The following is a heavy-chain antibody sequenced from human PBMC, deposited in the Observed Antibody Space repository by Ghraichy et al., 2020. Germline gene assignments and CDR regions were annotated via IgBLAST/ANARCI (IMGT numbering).Heavy chain of an antibody. CDR2: ISSNGGST. CDR3: VKDTGGDYVVDAFDI. Sequence: GGSLRLSCSASGFTFSSYAMHWVRQAPGKGLEYVSAISSNGGSTYYADSVKGRFTISRDNSKNTLYLQMSSLRAEDTAVYYCVKDTGGDYVVDAFDIWGQGTMVTVSS. J-gene: IGHJ3*02. CDR1: GFTFSSYA. D-gene: IGHD4-17*01. V-gene: IGHV3-64D*06.